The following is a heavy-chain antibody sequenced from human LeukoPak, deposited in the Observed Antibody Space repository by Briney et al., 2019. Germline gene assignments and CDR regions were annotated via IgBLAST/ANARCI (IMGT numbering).Heavy chain of an antibody. CDR1: GGTFSSYA. V-gene: IGHV1-69*13. CDR2: IIPIFGTA. J-gene: IGHJ4*02. CDR3: ARGIGAAGSPGVYHY. D-gene: IGHD6-13*01. Sequence: SVKVSCKASGGTFSSYAISWVRQAPGQGLEWMGGIIPIFGTANYAQKFRGRVTITADESTSTAYMELSSLRSEDTAVYYCARGIGAAGSPGVYHYWGQGTLVTVSS.